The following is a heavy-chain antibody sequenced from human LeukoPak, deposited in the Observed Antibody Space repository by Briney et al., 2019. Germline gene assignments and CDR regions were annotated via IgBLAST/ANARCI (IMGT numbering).Heavy chain of an antibody. CDR1: GFTFSSYW. V-gene: IGHV3-74*01. CDR2: INSDGSST. CDR3: ARVSVDPIRYFDWLLSRYYYYGMDV. D-gene: IGHD3-9*01. Sequence: PGGSLRLSCAASGFTFSSYWMHWVRQAPGKGLVWVSRINSDGSSTSYADSVKGRFTISGDNAKNTLYMQMNSLRAEDTAVYYCARVSVDPIRYFDWLLSRYYYYGMDVWGQGTTVTVSS. J-gene: IGHJ6*02.